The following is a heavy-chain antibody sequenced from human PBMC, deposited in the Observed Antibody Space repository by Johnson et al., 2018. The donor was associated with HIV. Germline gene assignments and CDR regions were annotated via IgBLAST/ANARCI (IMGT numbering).Heavy chain of an antibody. V-gene: IGHV3-30*19. CDR3: AKVHIPARWSAAFDI. J-gene: IGHJ3*02. Sequence: QVQVVESGGGVVQPGGSLRLSCAASGFTFSSYGMHWVRQAPGKGLEWVAVISYDGSNKYYADSVKGRFTISRDNSKNTLYLQMSSLRTEDTAVYYCAKVHIPARWSAAFDIWGRGTLVTVSS. CDR1: GFTFSSYG. CDR2: ISYDGSNK. D-gene: IGHD6-6*01.